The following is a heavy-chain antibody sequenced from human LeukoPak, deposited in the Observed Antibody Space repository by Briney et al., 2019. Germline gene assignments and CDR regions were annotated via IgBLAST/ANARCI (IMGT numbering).Heavy chain of an antibody. D-gene: IGHD6-19*01. J-gene: IGHJ4*02. CDR2: ISGSGGST. CDR1: GFTFSSYA. CDR3: AKVSRPHIAVADYFDY. Sequence: GGSLRLSCAASGFTFSSYAMSWVRQAPGKGLEWVSAISGSGGSTYYADSVKGRFTISRGDSKNTLYLQMNSLRAEDTAVYYCAKVSRPHIAVADYFDYWGQGTLVTVSS. V-gene: IGHV3-23*01.